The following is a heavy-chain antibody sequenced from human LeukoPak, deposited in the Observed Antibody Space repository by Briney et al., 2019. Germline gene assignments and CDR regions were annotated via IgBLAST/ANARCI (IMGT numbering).Heavy chain of an antibody. CDR3: ARDKQLGYCSGGSCYYDAFDI. CDR2: ISYDGSNK. Sequence: GRSLRLSCAASGFTFSSYATHWVRQAPGKGLEWVAVISYDGSNKYYADSVKGRFTISRDDSKNTLYLQMNSLRAEDTAVYYCARDKQLGYCSGGSCYYDAFDIWGQGTMVTVSS. D-gene: IGHD2-15*01. V-gene: IGHV3-30*04. J-gene: IGHJ3*02. CDR1: GFTFSSYA.